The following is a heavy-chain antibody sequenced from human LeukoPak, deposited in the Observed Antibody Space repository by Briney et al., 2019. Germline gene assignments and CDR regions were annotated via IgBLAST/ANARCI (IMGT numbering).Heavy chain of an antibody. CDR3: GTSRWSGVVDS. V-gene: IGHV3-74*01. J-gene: IGHJ5*01. CDR1: TRYFTNYW. D-gene: IGHD3-3*01. Sequence: GGSLRLSCTASTRYFTNYWMHWVRQVPGKGLAWLSRIDRDGLREDYADSVRGRFTISRHNAKSTTYLQMNSLRVEDTAVYFCGTSRWSGVVDSWGQGTLVTVSS. CDR2: IDRDGLRE.